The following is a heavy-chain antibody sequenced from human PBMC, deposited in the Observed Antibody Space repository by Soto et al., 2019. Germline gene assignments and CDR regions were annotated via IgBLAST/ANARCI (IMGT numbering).Heavy chain of an antibody. V-gene: IGHV3-48*02. CDR1: GFTFIDYP. CDR2: IRTISSAI. CDR3: ARETPSFDS. D-gene: IGHD2-15*01. J-gene: IGHJ4*02. Sequence: WGSLRLSCAASGFTFIDYPMNWVRHAPGKGLEWVSSIRTISSAIYFADSVRGRFTISRDNARNSLYLQMTSLRDEDTAVYYCARETPSFDSWGQGTLVTVSS.